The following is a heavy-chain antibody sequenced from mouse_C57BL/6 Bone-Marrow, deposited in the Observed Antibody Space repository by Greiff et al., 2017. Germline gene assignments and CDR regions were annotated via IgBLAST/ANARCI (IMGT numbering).Heavy chain of an antibody. CDR3: AQLRNLYAY. CDR1: GYTFTSYG. Sequence: VQLQQSGAELARPGASVKLSCKASGYTFTSYGISWVKQRTGQGLEWIGEIYPRSGNTYYNEKFKGKATLTADKSSSTAYMELRSLTSEDSAVYVCAQLRNLYAYWGQGTLVTVTA. V-gene: IGHV1-81*01. D-gene: IGHD2-4*01. CDR2: IYPRSGNT. J-gene: IGHJ3*01.